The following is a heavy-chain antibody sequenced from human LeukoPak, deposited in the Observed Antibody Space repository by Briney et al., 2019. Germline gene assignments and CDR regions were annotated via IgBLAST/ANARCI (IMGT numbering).Heavy chain of an antibody. D-gene: IGHD1-26*01. CDR1: GYTFTSYG. Sequence: GASVKVSCKASGYTFTSYGISWVRQAPGQGLEWMGWISAYNGNTNYAQKFQGRVTMTRDTSISTAYMELSRLRSDDTAVYYCAIYYEAYFDYWGQGTLVTVSS. J-gene: IGHJ4*02. V-gene: IGHV1-18*01. CDR3: AIYYEAYFDY. CDR2: ISAYNGNT.